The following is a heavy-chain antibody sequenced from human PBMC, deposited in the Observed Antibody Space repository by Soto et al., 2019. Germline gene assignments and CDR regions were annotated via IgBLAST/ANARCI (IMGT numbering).Heavy chain of an antibody. V-gene: IGHV1-2*04. CDR1: GYTFTGYY. CDR2: INPNSGGT. J-gene: IGHJ5*02. Sequence: ASVKVSCKASGYTFTGYYMHWVRQAPGQGLEWMGWINPNSGGTNYAQKFQGWVTMTRDTSISTAYMELSRLRSDDTAVYYCATSGIYCSGGSCYPYNWFDPWGQGTLVTVSS. CDR3: ATSGIYCSGGSCYPYNWFDP. D-gene: IGHD2-15*01.